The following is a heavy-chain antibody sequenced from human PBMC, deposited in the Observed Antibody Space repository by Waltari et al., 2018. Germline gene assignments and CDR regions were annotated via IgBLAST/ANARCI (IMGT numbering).Heavy chain of an antibody. CDR3: AHNYYPLGLRLGELSLFDY. Sequence: QITLKESGPTLVKPTQTLTLTCTFSGFSLSTSGVGVGWIRPPPGKALEWLALIYWDDDKRYSPSLKSRLTITKDTSKNQVVLTMTNMDPVDTATYYCAHNYYPLGLRLGELSLFDYWGQGTLVTVSS. J-gene: IGHJ4*02. D-gene: IGHD3-16*02. CDR1: GFSLSTSGVG. V-gene: IGHV2-5*02. CDR2: IYWDDDK.